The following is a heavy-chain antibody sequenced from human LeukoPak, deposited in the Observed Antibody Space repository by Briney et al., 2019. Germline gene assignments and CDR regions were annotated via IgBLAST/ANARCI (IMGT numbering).Heavy chain of an antibody. CDR2: IYHSGST. CDR3: ARRGRAAAGNWFDP. D-gene: IGHD6-13*01. CDR1: GGSISSSNW. Sequence: PSGTLSLTCAVSGGSISSSNWWSWVRQPPGKGLEWIGEIYHSGSTNYNPSLKSRVTISVDKSKNQFSLKLSFVTAADTAVYYCARRGRAAAGNWFDPWGQGTLVAVSS. J-gene: IGHJ5*02. V-gene: IGHV4-4*02.